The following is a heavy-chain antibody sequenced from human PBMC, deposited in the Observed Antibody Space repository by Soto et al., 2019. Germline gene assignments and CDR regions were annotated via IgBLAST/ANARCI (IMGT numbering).Heavy chain of an antibody. V-gene: IGHV3-23*01. D-gene: IGHD6-13*01. CDR3: AKASSWYPYFDY. Sequence: GGSLRLSCAASGFTFSNYAMNWVRQAPGKGLEWVSSISGSGGSTYYADSVKGRFTISRDNSKDTLYLQMSSLRAEDTAVYYCAKASSWYPYFDYWGQGTLVTVSS. CDR2: ISGSGGST. CDR1: GFTFSNYA. J-gene: IGHJ4*02.